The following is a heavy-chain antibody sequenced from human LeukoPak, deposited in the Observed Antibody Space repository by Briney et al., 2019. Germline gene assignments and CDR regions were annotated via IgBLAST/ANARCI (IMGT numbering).Heavy chain of an antibody. V-gene: IGHV3-21*01. CDR3: ARVGALSSSWLLY. J-gene: IGHJ4*02. D-gene: IGHD6-13*01. Sequence: PGGSLRLSCAASGFTFSSYSFNWVRQGPGKGLEWVSAIDSSGNYIYYIDSVKGRFTISRDDAKKSVYLQMNSLRAEDTAVYFCARVGALSSSWLLYWGQGTLVTVSS. CDR1: GFTFSSYS. CDR2: IDSSGNYI.